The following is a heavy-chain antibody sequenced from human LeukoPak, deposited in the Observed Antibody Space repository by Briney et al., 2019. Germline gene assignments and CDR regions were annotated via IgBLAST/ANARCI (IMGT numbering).Heavy chain of an antibody. CDR3: ARVVEYYDFWSGYSQPYYFDY. V-gene: IGHV4-59*01. Sequence: SETLSLTCTVSGGSINYYYWMWIRQPPGKGLEWIGYIYYSGGTHYNPSLKSRVTISVDTSKNQFSLKLSSVTAADTAVYYCARVVEYYDFWSGYSQPYYFDYWGQGTLVTVSS. D-gene: IGHD3-3*01. CDR1: GGSINYYY. J-gene: IGHJ4*02. CDR2: IYYSGGT.